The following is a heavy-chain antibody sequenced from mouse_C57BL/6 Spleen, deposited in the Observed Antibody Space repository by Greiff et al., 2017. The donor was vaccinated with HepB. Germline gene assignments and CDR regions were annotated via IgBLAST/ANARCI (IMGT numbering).Heavy chain of an antibody. J-gene: IGHJ4*01. Sequence: VQLQQSGAELVRPGASVKLSCTASGFNIKDYYMHWVKQRPEQGLEWIGRIDPEDGDTEYAPKFQGKATMTADTSSNTAYLQLSSLTSEDATVYYCTTPLTGYAMDYWGQGTSVTVSS. D-gene: IGHD4-1*01. CDR1: GFNIKDYY. V-gene: IGHV14-1*01. CDR2: IDPEDGDT. CDR3: TTPLTGYAMDY.